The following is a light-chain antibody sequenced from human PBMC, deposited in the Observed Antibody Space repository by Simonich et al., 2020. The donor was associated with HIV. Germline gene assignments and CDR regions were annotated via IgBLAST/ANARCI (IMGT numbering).Light chain of an antibody. Sequence: DIVMTQSSDSLAVSLGERANINCKSHQSVLYSSNNKNYLAWYQQKPGHPPNLLIYWASTRESGVPDRFSASGSGTDFTLTISSLQAEDVAIYYCQQYYSTPPTFGQGTKVEIK. CDR2: WAS. J-gene: IGKJ1*01. V-gene: IGKV4-1*01. CDR1: QSVLYSSNNKNY. CDR3: QQYYSTPPT.